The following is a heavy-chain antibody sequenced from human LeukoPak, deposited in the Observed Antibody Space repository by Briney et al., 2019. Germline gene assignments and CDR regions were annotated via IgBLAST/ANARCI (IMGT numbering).Heavy chain of an antibody. CDR1: GYTFTGYY. V-gene: IGHV1-2*06. J-gene: IGHJ4*02. CDR3: ARGRGSSGLSYFDF. D-gene: IGHD6-19*01. CDR2: ISPDSGGT. Sequence: ASVKVSCKASGYTFTGYYIHWVRQTPGQELEWMGRISPDSGGTYHAQKFQGRVSMTRDTSISTAYMELSRVRSDDTAVYYCARGRGSSGLSYFDFWGEGSLVTVSS.